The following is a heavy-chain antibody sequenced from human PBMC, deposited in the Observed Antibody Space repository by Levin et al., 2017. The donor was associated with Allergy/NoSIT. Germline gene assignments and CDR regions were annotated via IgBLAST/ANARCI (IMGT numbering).Heavy chain of an antibody. J-gene: IGHJ6*03. D-gene: IGHD3-10*01. V-gene: IGHV4-61*02. CDR2: LYTSGNT. CDR1: GGSISSGFYY. CDR3: ARSPMVRGVGNYYYYMDV. Sequence: SQTLSLTCTVSGGSISSGFYYWSWIRQPAGKRLEWVGRLYTSGNTNHNPSLKNRVTISIETSKNQFSLKLSSVTAADTAVYYCARSPMVRGVGNYYYYMDVWGKGTTVTVSS.